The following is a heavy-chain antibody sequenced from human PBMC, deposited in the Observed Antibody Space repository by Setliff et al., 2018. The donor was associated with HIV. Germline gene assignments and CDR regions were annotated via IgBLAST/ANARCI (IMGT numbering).Heavy chain of an antibody. J-gene: IGHJ3*02. D-gene: IGHD3-22*01. V-gene: IGHV4-59*12. CDR3: ARGPRGYYDSTGYSPKALDI. Sequence: PSETLSLTCSVSGGSISSYYWSWIRQPPGKGLEWIGYIYYSGSTNYNPSLKSRVTISVDTSKNQFSLKLSSVTAADTAVYYCARGPRGYYDSTGYSPKALDIWGQGTMVTVSS. CDR2: IYYSGST. CDR1: GGSISSYY.